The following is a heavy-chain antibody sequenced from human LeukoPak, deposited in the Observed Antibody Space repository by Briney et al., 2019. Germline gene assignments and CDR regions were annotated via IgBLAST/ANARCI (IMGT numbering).Heavy chain of an antibody. V-gene: IGHV1-8*03. Sequence: ASVKVSCKASGYTFTSYDISRVRQATGQGLEWMGWMNPNSGNTGYAQKFQGRVTITRNTSISTAYMELSSLRSEDTAVYYCARVLDYGGNTRDYWGQGTLVTVSS. CDR1: GYTFTSYD. J-gene: IGHJ4*02. CDR3: ARVLDYGGNTRDY. CDR2: MNPNSGNT. D-gene: IGHD4-23*01.